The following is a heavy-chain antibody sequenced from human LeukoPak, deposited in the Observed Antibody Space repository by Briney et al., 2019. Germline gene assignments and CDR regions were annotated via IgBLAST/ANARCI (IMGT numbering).Heavy chain of an antibody. V-gene: IGHV4-39*01. CDR3: ARRSSSCYY. CDR1: GGSISSSSYY. Sequence: SETLSLTCTVSGGSISSSSYYWGWIRQPPGKGLEWIGSIYYSGSTYYNPSLKSRVTISVDTSKNQFSLKLSSVTAADTAVYYCARRSSSCYYWGQGTLVTVSS. D-gene: IGHD6-13*01. CDR2: IYYSGST. J-gene: IGHJ4*02.